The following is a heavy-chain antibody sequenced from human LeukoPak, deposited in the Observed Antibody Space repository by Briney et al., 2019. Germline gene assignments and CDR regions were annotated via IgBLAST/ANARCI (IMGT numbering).Heavy chain of an antibody. V-gene: IGHV4-59*08. CDR1: GGSISSYY. D-gene: IGHD1-26*01. J-gene: IGHJ6*02. CDR2: IYYSGST. Sequence: SETLSLTCTVSGGSISSYYWYWIRQPPGKGLEWIGYIYYSGSTSYNPSLKSRVTMSVATSKNQFSLKLSSVTAADTAVYYCARSRTRGGVIYYYYGMDVWGQGTTVTVSS. CDR3: ARSRTRGGVIYYYYGMDV.